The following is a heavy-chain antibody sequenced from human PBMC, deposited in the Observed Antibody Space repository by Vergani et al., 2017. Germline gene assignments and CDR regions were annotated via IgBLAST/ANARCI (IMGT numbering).Heavy chain of an antibody. CDR1: GYTFTSYG. V-gene: IGHV1-46*03. J-gene: IGHJ5*02. CDR2: INPSGGST. CDR3: ARFAGRSAGP. Sequence: QVQLVQSGAEVKKPGASVKVSCKASGYTFTSYGISWVRQAPGQGLEWMGIINPSGGSTSYAQKFQGRVTMTRDTSTSTVYMELSSLRSEDTAVYYCARFAGRSAGPWGQGTLVTVSS.